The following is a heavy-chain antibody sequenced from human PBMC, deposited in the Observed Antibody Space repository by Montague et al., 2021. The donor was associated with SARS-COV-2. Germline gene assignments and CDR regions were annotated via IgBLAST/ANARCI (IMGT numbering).Heavy chain of an antibody. D-gene: IGHD6-6*01. J-gene: IGHJ4*02. Sequence: SETLSLTCTVSGGSISSSGYYWGWIRQPPGKGLEWIGSIYYSGSTYYNPSLQSRVTISVDTSKNQFSLKLNSVTAADTAVYYCARDLNEYSSSDGFDYWGQGTMVTVSS. V-gene: IGHV4-39*07. CDR1: GGSISSSGYY. CDR3: ARDLNEYSSSDGFDY. CDR2: IYYSGST.